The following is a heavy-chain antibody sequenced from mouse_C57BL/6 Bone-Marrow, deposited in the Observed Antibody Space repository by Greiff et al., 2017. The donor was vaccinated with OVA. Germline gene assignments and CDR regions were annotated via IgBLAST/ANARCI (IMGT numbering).Heavy chain of an antibody. CDR3: ARGVTSPFAY. V-gene: IGHV1-42*01. Sequence: VHVKQSGPELVKPGASVKISCKASGYSFTGYYMNWVKQSPEKSLEWIGEINPSTGGTTYNQKFKAKATLTLAKSSSTAYMQLQSLTSEDSAVYYCARGVTSPFAYWGQGTLVTVSA. CDR2: INPSTGGT. CDR1: GYSFTGYY. J-gene: IGHJ3*01. D-gene: IGHD2-13*01.